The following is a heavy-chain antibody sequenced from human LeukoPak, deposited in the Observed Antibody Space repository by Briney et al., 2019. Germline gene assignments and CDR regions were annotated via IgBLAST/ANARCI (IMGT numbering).Heavy chain of an antibody. CDR2: IRYDESNK. Sequence: GGSLRLSCAASGFTFRSYGMHWVCQAPGEGLEWVAFIRYDESNKYYADSVKGRFTISRDNSKNMLYLQMNSLRTEDTAVYYCAKSITGTADFDYWGQGTLVTVSS. J-gene: IGHJ4*02. CDR3: AKSITGTADFDY. CDR1: GFTFRSYG. D-gene: IGHD1-20*01. V-gene: IGHV3-30*02.